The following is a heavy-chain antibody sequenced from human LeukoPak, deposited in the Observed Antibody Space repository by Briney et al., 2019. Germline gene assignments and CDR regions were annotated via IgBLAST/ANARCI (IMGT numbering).Heavy chain of an antibody. V-gene: IGHV3-23*01. CDR2: ISASGGTT. CDR1: GFTFSSYA. J-gene: IGHJ5*02. D-gene: IGHD2-2*01. CDR3: AKEPREYCSSTSCPNWIDP. Sequence: GGSLRLSCAASGFTFSSYAMSWVRQAPGKGLEWVSAISASGGTTYYADSVKGRFTISRDNSKNTLYLQMSGLRAEDTAVYYCAKEPREYCSSTSCPNWIDPWDQGTLVTVSS.